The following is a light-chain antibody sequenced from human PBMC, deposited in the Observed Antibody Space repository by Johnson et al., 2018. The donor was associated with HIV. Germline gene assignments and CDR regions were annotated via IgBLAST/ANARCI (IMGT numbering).Light chain of an antibody. CDR1: SSNIGNNY. V-gene: IGLV1-51*02. J-gene: IGLJ1*01. Sequence: QSVLTQPPSVSAAPGQKVTISCSGSSSNIGNNYVTWYQQFPGTAPKLLMYENSRRPSGIPDRFSGSKSGTSANLGITGLQTGDEADYYCGTWDSSLSAYVFGTGTKVTVL. CDR3: GTWDSSLSAYV. CDR2: ENS.